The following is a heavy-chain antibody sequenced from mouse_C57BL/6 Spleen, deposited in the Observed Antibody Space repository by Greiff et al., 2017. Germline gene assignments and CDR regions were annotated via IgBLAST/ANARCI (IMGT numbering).Heavy chain of an antibody. CDR1: GYTFTSYW. V-gene: IGHV1-72*01. CDR2: IDPNSGGT. J-gene: IGHJ4*01. Sequence: QVHVKQPGAELVKPGASVKLSCKASGYTFTSYWMHWVKQRPGRGLEWIGRIDPNSGGTKYNEKFKSKATLTVDKPSSTAYMQLSSLTSEDSAVCYCARRDDGYYVGAMDYWGQGTSVTVSS. D-gene: IGHD2-3*01. CDR3: ARRDDGYYVGAMDY.